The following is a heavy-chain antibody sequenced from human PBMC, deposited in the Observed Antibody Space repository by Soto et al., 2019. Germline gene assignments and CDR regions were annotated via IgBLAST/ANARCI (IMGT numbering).Heavy chain of an antibody. D-gene: IGHD2-2*01. Sequence: XSVKVSFNASGYKFTTYGISWVRQAPGQGLEWMGWISVYNGETNYAQEFQGRVTMTTDTSTSTAYMELRSLRSDDTAVYYCARDRSTSDYWGQGTLVTVSS. CDR1: GYKFTTYG. J-gene: IGHJ4*02. CDR3: ARDRSTSDY. V-gene: IGHV1-18*01. CDR2: ISVYNGET.